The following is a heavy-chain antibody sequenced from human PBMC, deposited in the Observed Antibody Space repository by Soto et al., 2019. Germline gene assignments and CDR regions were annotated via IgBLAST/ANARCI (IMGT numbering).Heavy chain of an antibody. Sequence: QVQLQESGPGLVIPSETLSITCTVTGGSLSGTFWNWVRRPPGKGFEWIGYVHPSGATKYNPSFKSRLTLSLDSSQNQISLKLKSVTAAESAMYYCAKRVSPDRAFDIWAPGTMVTVSS. J-gene: IGHJ3*02. CDR2: VHPSGAT. V-gene: IGHV4-4*08. CDR1: GGSLSGTF. CDR3: AKRVSPDRAFDI.